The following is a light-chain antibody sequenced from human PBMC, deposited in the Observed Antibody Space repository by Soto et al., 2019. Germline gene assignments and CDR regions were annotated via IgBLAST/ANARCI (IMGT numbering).Light chain of an antibody. J-gene: IGLJ1*01. CDR2: EVS. CDR3: SSYTSSSTLV. V-gene: IGLV2-14*01. CDR1: SSDVGGYNY. Sequence: QSALTQPASVSGSPGQSITMSCTGTSSDVGGYNYVSWYQQHPGKAPELMIYEVSNRPSGVSNRFSGSKSGNTASLTISGLQPEDDADYYCSSYTSSSTLVFGTGTKVTVL.